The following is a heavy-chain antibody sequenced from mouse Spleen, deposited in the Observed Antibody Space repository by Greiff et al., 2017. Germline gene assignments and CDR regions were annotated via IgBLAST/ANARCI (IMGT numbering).Heavy chain of an antibody. Sequence: QVQLQQSGPGLVQPSQSLSITCTVSGFSLTSYGVHWVRQSPGKGLEWLGVIWSGGSTDYNAAFISRLSISKDNSKSQVFFKMNSLQADDTAIYYCARNPIYYGYDGNYYAMDYWGQGTSVTVSS. CDR2: IWSGGST. J-gene: IGHJ4*01. CDR3: ARNPIYYGYDGNYYAMDY. D-gene: IGHD2-2*01. V-gene: IGHV2-2*01. CDR1: GFSLTSYG.